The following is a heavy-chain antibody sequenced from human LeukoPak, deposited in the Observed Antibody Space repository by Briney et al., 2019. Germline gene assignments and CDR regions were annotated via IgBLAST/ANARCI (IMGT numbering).Heavy chain of an antibody. CDR3: TRDLAVTYPGWFDP. J-gene: IGHJ5*02. V-gene: IGHV6-1*01. Sequence: SQTLSLTCAISGDSVSSQSAAWHWIRKSPARGLEWLGRTYYRSRWNTDSAESVRSRITINPDTSKNQFSLHLKSVTPEDTAVYYCTRDLAVTYPGWFDPWGQGILVTVSS. CDR1: GDSVSSQSAA. D-gene: IGHD6-19*01. CDR2: TYYRSRWNT.